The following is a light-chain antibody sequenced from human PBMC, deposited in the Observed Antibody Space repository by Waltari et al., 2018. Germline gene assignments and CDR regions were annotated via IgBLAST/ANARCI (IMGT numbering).Light chain of an antibody. Sequence: DIQLTQSPSSLSASLRDRVSITCRASQVIGTWLAWYHQKPGKAPTLLIYAASTLHTEVPSRFSGSGSGTDFTLTITGLQPEDFATYFCQQVNSLPYTFGRGTKVEI. CDR2: AAS. CDR3: QQVNSLPYT. J-gene: IGKJ2*01. CDR1: QVIGTW. V-gene: IGKV1-12*01.